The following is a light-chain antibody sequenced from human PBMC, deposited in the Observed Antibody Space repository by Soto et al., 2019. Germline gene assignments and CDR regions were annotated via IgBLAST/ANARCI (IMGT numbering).Light chain of an antibody. Sequence: DIQMTQSPSTLSGSVGDRVTITCRASQTISSWLAWYQQKPGKAPKLLIYKASTLKSGVPSRLSGSGSGTEFTLTISSLQPDDFATYYCQHYNRYSEAFGQGTKV. CDR1: QTISSW. CDR3: QHYNRYSEA. CDR2: KAS. V-gene: IGKV1-5*03. J-gene: IGKJ1*01.